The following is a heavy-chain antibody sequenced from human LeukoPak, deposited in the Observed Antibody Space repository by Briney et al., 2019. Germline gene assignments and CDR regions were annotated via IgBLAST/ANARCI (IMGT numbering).Heavy chain of an antibody. CDR1: GYTFTSYG. V-gene: IGHV1-18*01. CDR2: ISAYNGNT. Sequence: ASVKVSCKASGYTFTSYGISWVRQAPGQGLEWMGWISAYNGNTNYAQKLQGRVTMTTDTSTSTACMELRSLRSDDTAVYYCARERGDCSGGSCYRGEIDYWGQGTLVTVSS. D-gene: IGHD2-15*01. J-gene: IGHJ4*02. CDR3: ARERGDCSGGSCYRGEIDY.